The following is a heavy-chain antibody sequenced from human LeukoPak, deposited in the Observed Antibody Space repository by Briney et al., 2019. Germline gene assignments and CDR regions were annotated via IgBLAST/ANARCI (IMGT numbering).Heavy chain of an antibody. V-gene: IGHV3-48*01. J-gene: IGHJ4*02. CDR1: GFTFSGYS. Sequence: GGSLRLSGAASGFTFSGYSMNWFGQSPGKRLEWVSYISSSSDTIYSADSVRGRFTISRDNAKASLYLQMNSLRAEDTAIYCCARETPGAIDYWGQGTLVTVSS. D-gene: IGHD7-27*01. CDR3: ARETPGAIDY. CDR2: ISSSSDTI.